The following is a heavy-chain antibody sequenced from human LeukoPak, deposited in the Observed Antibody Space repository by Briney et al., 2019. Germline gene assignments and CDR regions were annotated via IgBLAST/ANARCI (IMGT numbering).Heavy chain of an antibody. CDR2: INHSGST. CDR1: GGSFSGYY. V-gene: IGHV4-34*01. CDR3: ARYFARYCSSTSCPDYYYYYYMDV. Sequence: PSETLSLTCAVYGGSFSGYYWSWIRQPPGKGLEWIGEINHSGSTNYNPSLKSRVTISVDTSKNQFSLKLSPVTAADTAVYYCARYFARYCSSTSCPDYYYYYYMDVWGKGTTVTVSS. D-gene: IGHD2-2*01. J-gene: IGHJ6*03.